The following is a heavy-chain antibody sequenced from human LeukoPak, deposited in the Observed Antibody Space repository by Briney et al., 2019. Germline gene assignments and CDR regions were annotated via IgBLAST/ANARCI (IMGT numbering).Heavy chain of an antibody. CDR1: GGTFSSYA. Sequence: GASVKVSCKASGGTFSSYAISWVRQAPGQGLEWMGWISAYNGNTNYAQKLQGRVTMTTDTSTSTAYMELRSLRSDDTAVYYCARSGIVATIINFDYWGQGTLVTVSS. J-gene: IGHJ4*02. D-gene: IGHD5-12*01. CDR2: ISAYNGNT. CDR3: ARSGIVATIINFDY. V-gene: IGHV1-18*01.